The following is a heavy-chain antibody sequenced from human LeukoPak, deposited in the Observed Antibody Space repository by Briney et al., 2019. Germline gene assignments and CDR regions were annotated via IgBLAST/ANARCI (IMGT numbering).Heavy chain of an antibody. CDR1: GGSFSGYY. V-gene: IGHV4-34*01. D-gene: IGHD3-10*01. J-gene: IGHJ5*02. Sequence: PSETLSLICAVYGGSFSGYYWSWIRQPPGKGLEWIGEINHSGSTNYNPSLKSRVTISVDTSKNQFSLKLSSVTAADTAVYYCARGRSYYGSGSYQNWFDPWGQGTLVTVSS. CDR3: ARGRSYYGSGSYQNWFDP. CDR2: INHSGST.